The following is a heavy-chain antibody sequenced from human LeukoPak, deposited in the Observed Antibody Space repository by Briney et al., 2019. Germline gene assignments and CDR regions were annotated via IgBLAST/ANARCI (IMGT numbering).Heavy chain of an antibody. D-gene: IGHD2-2*01. Sequence: PSETLSLTCTVSGGSISSGGHHWSWIRQPAGKGLEYLGRISSTGSTNYNPSLRSRVTISADTSKNHFSLKLTSVTAADTAVYYCARDPYSPYCSSTSCYHYYYYMDVWGKGTTVTVSS. J-gene: IGHJ6*03. CDR1: GGSISSGGHH. V-gene: IGHV4-61*02. CDR2: ISSTGST. CDR3: ARDPYSPYCSSTSCYHYYYYMDV.